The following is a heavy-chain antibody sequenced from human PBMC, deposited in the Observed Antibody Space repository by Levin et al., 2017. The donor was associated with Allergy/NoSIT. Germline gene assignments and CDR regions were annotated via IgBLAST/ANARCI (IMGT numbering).Heavy chain of an antibody. CDR2: IYSGGST. CDR3: ARSVGSGSENYNYYFDY. D-gene: IGHD3-10*01. V-gene: IGHV3-53*01. J-gene: IGHJ4*02. CDR1: GFTISSKY. Sequence: PGGSLRLSCAASGFTISSKYMSWVRQAPGKGLEWVSVIYSGGSTYYADSVKGRLTISRDNSKNTLYLQMNSLRAEDTAVYYCARSVGSGSENYNYYFDYWGQGTLVTVSS.